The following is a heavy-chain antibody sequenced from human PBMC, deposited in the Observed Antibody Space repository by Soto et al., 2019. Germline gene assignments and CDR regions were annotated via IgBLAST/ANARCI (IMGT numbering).Heavy chain of an antibody. CDR2: INTDGSVA. V-gene: IGHV3-74*03. J-gene: IGHJ4*02. CDR1: GLTFRSYW. CDR3: VRDMQLWRLDS. D-gene: IGHD2-21*01. Sequence: GGSLRLSCAASGLTFRSYWMHWVRQAPGKGLVWVSRINTDGSVAMYVDSVKGRFTISRDNAKNTLFLHMNSLRAEDTAVYYCVRDMQLWRLDSWVQGTLVTVSS.